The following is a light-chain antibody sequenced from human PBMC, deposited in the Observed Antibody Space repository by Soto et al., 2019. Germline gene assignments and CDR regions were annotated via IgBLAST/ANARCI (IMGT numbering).Light chain of an antibody. CDR3: SSYTSSSTVYV. V-gene: IGLV2-14*01. CDR1: SSDVGGYNY. Sequence: QSVLTQPASVSGSPGQSITISCTGTSSDVGGYNYVSWYQQHPGKAPKLMIYDVSNRPSGVSNRFYGSKSGNTASLTISGLQAEDEADYYCSSYTSSSTVYVFGTGTKLTVL. CDR2: DVS. J-gene: IGLJ1*01.